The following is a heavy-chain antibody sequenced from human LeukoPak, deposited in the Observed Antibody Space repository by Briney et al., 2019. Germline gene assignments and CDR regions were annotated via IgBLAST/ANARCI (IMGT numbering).Heavy chain of an antibody. CDR2: VNSDGSST. V-gene: IGHV3-74*01. Sequence: PGGSLRLSCAASGFTSSRYWMHWVRQAPGKGLMWVSRVNSDGSSTSYADSVKGRFTIFRDNAKNTVNLQMNSLRAEDTAVYYCARDSCTGGTCYFGYWGQGTLVTVSS. CDR3: ARDSCTGGTCYFGY. D-gene: IGHD2-8*02. J-gene: IGHJ4*02. CDR1: GFTSSRYW.